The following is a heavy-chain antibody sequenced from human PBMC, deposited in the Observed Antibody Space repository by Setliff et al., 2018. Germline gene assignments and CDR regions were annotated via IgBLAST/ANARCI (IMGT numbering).Heavy chain of an antibody. V-gene: IGHV1-18*01. J-gene: IGHJ5*02. CDR2: ISGYNGNT. Sequence: ASVKVSCKAPGYTFTTYGVAWVRQAPGQGLEWLGWISGYNGNTNYAQRFQGRVTFSADESMSTVYMELSSLTSADTALYYCARDALYDSNDRNSYYGNWLDPWGQGTLVTVSS. D-gene: IGHD3-22*01. CDR1: GYTFTTYG. CDR3: ARDALYDSNDRNSYYGNWLDP.